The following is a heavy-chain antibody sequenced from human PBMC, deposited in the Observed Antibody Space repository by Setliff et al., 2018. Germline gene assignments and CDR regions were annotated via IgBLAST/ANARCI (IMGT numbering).Heavy chain of an antibody. J-gene: IGHJ6*03. CDR3: ATAVAGRGYYYYMDV. Sequence: ASVQVSCQASGYTSTSYYMHWVRQAPGQGLEWMGIINPSGGSTSYAQKFQGRVTMTRDTSTSTVYMELSSLRSEDTAVYYCATAVAGRGYYYYMDVWGKGTTVTVPS. CDR1: GYTSTSYY. CDR2: INPSGGST. D-gene: IGHD6-19*01. V-gene: IGHV1-46*03.